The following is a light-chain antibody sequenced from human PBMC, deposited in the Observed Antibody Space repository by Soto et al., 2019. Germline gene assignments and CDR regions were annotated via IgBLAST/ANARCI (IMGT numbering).Light chain of an antibody. CDR3: QQYESSPRT. CDR2: GAS. Sequence: EIVLTQSPGTLSLSPGERATLSCRPSQSVSSSYLAWYQQKPGQAPRLLIYGASSRATGIPDRFSGSGSGTDFTLTISRLEPEDFAVYYCQQYESSPRTFGQGTKLEIK. J-gene: IGKJ2*01. V-gene: IGKV3-20*01. CDR1: QSVSSSY.